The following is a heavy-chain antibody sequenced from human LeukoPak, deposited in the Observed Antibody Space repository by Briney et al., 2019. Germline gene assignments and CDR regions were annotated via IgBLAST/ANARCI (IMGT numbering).Heavy chain of an antibody. V-gene: IGHV1-18*01. J-gene: IGHJ6*03. Sequence: GASVKVSCKASGYTFTSYGISWVRQAPGQGLEWMGWISAYNGNTNYAQKLQGRVTMTTDTSTSTAYMELSSLRSEDTAVYYCATISYRDSSSWVRLGYYYMDVWGKGTTVTVSS. D-gene: IGHD6-13*01. CDR3: ATISYRDSSSWVRLGYYYMDV. CDR2: ISAYNGNT. CDR1: GYTFTSYG.